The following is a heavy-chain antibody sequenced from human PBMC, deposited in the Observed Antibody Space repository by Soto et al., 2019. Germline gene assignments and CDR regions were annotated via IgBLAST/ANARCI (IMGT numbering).Heavy chain of an antibody. CDR1: GASIRSSSYY. Sequence: SETLSLTCTVSGASIRSSSYYWGWIRQPPGKGLEWIGSINHSGSTNYNPSLKSRVTISVDTSKNQFSLKLTSVTAADTAVYYCARDKITGLFDYWGQGTLVTVSS. CDR2: INHSGST. D-gene: IGHD2-8*02. V-gene: IGHV4-39*07. CDR3: ARDKITGLFDY. J-gene: IGHJ4*02.